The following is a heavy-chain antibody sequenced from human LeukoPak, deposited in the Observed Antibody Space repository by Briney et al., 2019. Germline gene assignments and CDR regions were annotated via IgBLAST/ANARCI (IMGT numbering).Heavy chain of an antibody. V-gene: IGHV3-23*01. J-gene: IGHJ4*02. CDR1: GFTFSSYA. Sequence: GGSLRLSCAASGFTFSSYAMSWVRQAPGKGLEWVSAISGSGGSTYYADSVKGRFTISRDNSKNTLYLQMNSLRAEDTALYYCAKGAIMVRGVMYYFDYWGQGTLVTVSS. CDR3: AKGAIMVRGVMYYFDY. CDR2: ISGSGGST. D-gene: IGHD3-10*01.